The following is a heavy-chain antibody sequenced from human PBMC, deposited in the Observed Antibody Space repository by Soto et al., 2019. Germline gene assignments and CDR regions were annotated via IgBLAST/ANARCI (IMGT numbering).Heavy chain of an antibody. D-gene: IGHD2-15*01. CDR3: AGRYCSGGSCYSGGSDAFDI. Sequence: SETLSLTCTVSGGSISSYYWSWIRQPPGKGLEWIGYIYYSGSTNYNPSLKSRVTISVDTSKNQFSLKLSPVTAADTAVYYWAGRYCSGGSCYSGGSDAFDIWGQGTMVTVSS. CDR2: IYYSGST. J-gene: IGHJ3*02. V-gene: IGHV4-59*08. CDR1: GGSISSYY.